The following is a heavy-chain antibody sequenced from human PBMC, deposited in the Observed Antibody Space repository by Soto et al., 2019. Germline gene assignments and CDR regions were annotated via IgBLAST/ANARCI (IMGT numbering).Heavy chain of an antibody. J-gene: IGHJ4*02. D-gene: IGHD3-22*01. CDR3: VKGSHDSSGYYYNYFDY. Sequence: GSLRLSCAASGSTFSSYAMHWVRQAPGKGLEYVSAISSNGGSTYYADSVKGRFTISRDNSKNTLYLQMGSLRAEDTAVYYCVKGSHDSSGYYYNYFDYWVQGTQVTVSS. CDR2: ISSNGGST. CDR1: GSTFSSYA. V-gene: IGHV3-64D*06.